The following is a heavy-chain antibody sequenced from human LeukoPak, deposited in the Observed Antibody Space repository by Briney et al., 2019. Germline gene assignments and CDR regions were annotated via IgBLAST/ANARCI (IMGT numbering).Heavy chain of an antibody. D-gene: IGHD6-19*01. Sequence: GGSLRLSCAASGFTFSSYAMSWVRQAPGRGLEWVSAISGSGGSTYYADSVKGRFTISRDNSKNTLYLQMNSLRAEDTAVYYCARGTPSSSGWLYYGMDVWGQGTTVTVSS. CDR1: GFTFSSYA. J-gene: IGHJ6*02. V-gene: IGHV3-23*01. CDR3: ARGTPSSSGWLYYGMDV. CDR2: ISGSGGST.